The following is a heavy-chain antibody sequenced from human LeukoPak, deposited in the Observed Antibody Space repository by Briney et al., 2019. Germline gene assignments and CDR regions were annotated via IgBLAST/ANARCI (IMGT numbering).Heavy chain of an antibody. Sequence: GGSLRLSCAASGFSFSSYRMNWVRQAPGKGLEWVASISSNNGYIYYADSVKGRFTISRDNGENSLHLQMNSLRAEDAAVYYCARDLGTRKSIAFANWGQGTLVTVSS. D-gene: IGHD6-6*01. CDR1: GFSFSSYR. J-gene: IGHJ4*02. CDR3: ARDLGTRKSIAFAN. V-gene: IGHV3-21*01. CDR2: ISSNNGYI.